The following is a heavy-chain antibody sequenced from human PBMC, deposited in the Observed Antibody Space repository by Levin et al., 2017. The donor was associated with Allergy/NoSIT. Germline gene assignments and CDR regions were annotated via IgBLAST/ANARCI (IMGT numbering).Heavy chain of an antibody. Sequence: GGSLRLSCAASGFTFDDYAMHWVRQAPGKGLEWVSGISWNRGSIGYADSVKGRFTISRDNAKNSLYLQMNSLRAEDTALYYCAKGDDAFDIWGQGTLVTVSS. J-gene: IGHJ3*02. CDR2: ISWNRGSI. CDR1: GFTFDDYA. V-gene: IGHV3-9*01. CDR3: AKGDDAFDI.